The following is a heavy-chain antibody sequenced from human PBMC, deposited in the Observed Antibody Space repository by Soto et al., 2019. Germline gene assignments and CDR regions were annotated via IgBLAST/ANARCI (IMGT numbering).Heavy chain of an antibody. J-gene: IGHJ6*02. CDR1: GYTFTSYA. V-gene: IGHV1-3*01. CDR2: INAGNGNT. CDR3: ARDSGGMDV. Sequence: QVQLVQSGAEVKKPGASVKISCKTSGYTFTSYALHWVRQAPGKRLEWMGWINAGNGNTKYSQKLQGRVIITRDTSASTAYMELRSLRSEDTAVYYCARDSGGMDVWGQGTTVTVSS.